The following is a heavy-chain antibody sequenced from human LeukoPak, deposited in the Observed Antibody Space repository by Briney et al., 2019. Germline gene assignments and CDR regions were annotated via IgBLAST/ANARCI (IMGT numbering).Heavy chain of an antibody. J-gene: IGHJ4*02. CDR2: ISGSAGST. CDR1: GFTFSNCA. Sequence: PGGSLRLSCAASGFTFSNCAMTWVRQAPGKGLEWVSAISGSAGSTYYADSVKGRLTISRDNSKNTLYLQMNSLRAEDTAVYYCAKKMSGVYSSSDYWGQGTLVTVSP. V-gene: IGHV3-23*01. CDR3: AKKMSGVYSSSDY. D-gene: IGHD6-6*01.